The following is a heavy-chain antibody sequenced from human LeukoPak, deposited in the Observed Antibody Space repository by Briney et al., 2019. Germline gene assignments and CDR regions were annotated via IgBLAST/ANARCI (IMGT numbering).Heavy chain of an antibody. V-gene: IGHV3-9*01. CDR3: ARDLYDDSSY. CDR1: GFTFDDYA. Sequence: GGSLRLSCAASGFTFDDYAMHWVRQAPGKGLEWVSGISWNSGSIGYADSVKGRFTISRDNAKNSLYLQMNSLRAEDTAVYYCARDLYDDSSYWGQGTLVTVSS. CDR2: ISWNSGSI. J-gene: IGHJ4*02. D-gene: IGHD4-17*01.